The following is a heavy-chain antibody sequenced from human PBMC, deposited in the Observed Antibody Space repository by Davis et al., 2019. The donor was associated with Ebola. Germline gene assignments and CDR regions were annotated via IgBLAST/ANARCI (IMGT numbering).Heavy chain of an antibody. V-gene: IGHV1-8*02. J-gene: IGHJ6*02. CDR2: MNPNSGNT. CDR1: GGTFSSYA. CDR3: ATFKQWLVQGAYYYGMDV. Sequence: ASVKVSCKASGGTFSSYAINWVRQATGQGLEWMGWMNPNSGNTGYAQKFQGRVTMTRNTSISTAYMELSSLRSEDTAVYYCATFKQWLVQGAYYYGMDVWGQGTTVTVSS. D-gene: IGHD6-19*01.